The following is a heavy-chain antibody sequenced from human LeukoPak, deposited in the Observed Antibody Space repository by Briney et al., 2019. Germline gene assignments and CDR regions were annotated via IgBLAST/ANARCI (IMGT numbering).Heavy chain of an antibody. CDR2: IYYSGST. CDR1: GSSINSGDSY. D-gene: IGHD3-16*01. J-gene: IGHJ6*02. CDR3: ARFGANYYYYYGMDV. Sequence: PSETLSLTCTVSGSSINSGDSYWTWIRQHPGKGLEWIGYIYYSGSTYYNPSLKSRVTISVDTSKNQFSLKLSSVTAADTAVYYCARFGANYYYYYGMDVWGQGTTVTVSS. V-gene: IGHV4-31*03.